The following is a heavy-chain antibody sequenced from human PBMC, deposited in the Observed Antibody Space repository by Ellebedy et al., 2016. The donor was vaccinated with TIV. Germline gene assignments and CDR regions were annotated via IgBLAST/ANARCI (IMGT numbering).Heavy chain of an antibody. CDR2: ISAYSGNR. CDR1: GYTFTSYG. CDR3: AGQWAGDAFDI. J-gene: IGHJ3*02. Sequence: AASVKVSCKASGYTFTSYGISWVRQAPGQGLEWMGWISAYSGNRNYAQKLQGRVTTTTDTSTSTAYMELRSLRSDDTAVYYCAGQWAGDAFDIWGQGTMVTVSS. V-gene: IGHV1-18*04. D-gene: IGHD1-14*01.